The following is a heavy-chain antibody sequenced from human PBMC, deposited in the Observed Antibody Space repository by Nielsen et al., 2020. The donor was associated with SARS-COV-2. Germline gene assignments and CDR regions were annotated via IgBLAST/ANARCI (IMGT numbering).Heavy chain of an antibody. CDR1: GFTFSSYS. CDR3: ARAEWELYYFDY. CDR2: ISSSSSYI. Sequence: GGSLRLSCAASGFTFSSYSMNWVRQAPGKGLEWVSSISSSSSYIYYADSVKGRFTISRDNAKNTLYLQMNNLRAEDTAVYYCARAEWELYYFDYWGPGTMVTVSS. D-gene: IGHD1-26*01. J-gene: IGHJ4*02. V-gene: IGHV3-21*01.